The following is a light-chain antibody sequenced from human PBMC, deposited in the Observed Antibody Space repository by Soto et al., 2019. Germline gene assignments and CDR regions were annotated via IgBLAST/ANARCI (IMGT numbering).Light chain of an antibody. CDR3: RQRNVWPPIT. J-gene: IGKJ5*01. Sequence: VLTQSPATLSLSPGERATLSCRASQSIRSSLAGYHQKCCRPPPLLLYDSTLRANGVPHRCGGSRSSTEFSLTTNSRLPEDFSVYYCRQRNVWPPITFGQGTRLEIK. V-gene: IGKV3-11*01. CDR2: DST. CDR1: QSIRSS.